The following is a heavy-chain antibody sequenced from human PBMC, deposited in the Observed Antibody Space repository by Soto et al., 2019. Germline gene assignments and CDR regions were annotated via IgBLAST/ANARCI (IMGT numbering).Heavy chain of an antibody. J-gene: IGHJ6*02. CDR1: GGSISSYY. V-gene: IGHV4-59*01. Sequence: PSETLSLTCTVSGGSISSYYWSWIRQPPGKGLEWIGYIYYSESTNYNPSLKSRVTISVDTSKNQFSLKLSSVTAADTAVYYCARVYYYYDGMDVWGQGATVTV. CDR3: ARVYYYYDGMDV. CDR2: IYYSEST.